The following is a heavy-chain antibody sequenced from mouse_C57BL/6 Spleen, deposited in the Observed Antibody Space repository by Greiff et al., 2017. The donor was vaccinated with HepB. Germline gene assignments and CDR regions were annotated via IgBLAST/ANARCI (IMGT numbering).Heavy chain of an antibody. D-gene: IGHD1-1*01. V-gene: IGHV1-64*01. CDR1: GYTFTSYW. CDR3: ASERTFITTVVEDWYFDV. Sequence: QVQLQQSGAELVKPGASVKLSCKASGYTFTSYWMHWVKQRPGQGLEWIGMIHPNSGSTNYNEKFKSKATLTVDKSSSTAYMQLSSLTSEDSAVYYCASERTFITTVVEDWYFDVWGTGTTVTVSS. J-gene: IGHJ1*03. CDR2: IHPNSGST.